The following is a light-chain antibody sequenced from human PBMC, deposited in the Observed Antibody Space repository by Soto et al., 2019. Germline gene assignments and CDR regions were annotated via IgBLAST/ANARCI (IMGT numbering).Light chain of an antibody. Sequence: DFVMTQSPDSLAVSLGERATINCKSSQSVLSSSNSENYLAWYQQKPGQPPKLLVYWAYTRESGVPDRFSGSGSGTDFTLASSSLQAEDVAVYYCQQYYPPPLTFGGRTRVEIQ. V-gene: IGKV4-1*01. CDR3: QQYYPPPLT. J-gene: IGKJ4*02. CDR2: WAY. CDR1: QSVLSSSNSENY.